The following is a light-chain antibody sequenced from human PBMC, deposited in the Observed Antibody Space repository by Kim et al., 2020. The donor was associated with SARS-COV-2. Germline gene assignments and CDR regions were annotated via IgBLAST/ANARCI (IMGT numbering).Light chain of an antibody. CDR3: QHYYSYPFT. CDR2: RAS. Sequence: SSIGNRVHISFRASQNISSRLAWYQQKPGKAPKFLIYRASSLESGVPSRFSGRGFGTEFTLTISSLQPDDFATYYCQHYYSYPFTFGHGTRLEIK. J-gene: IGKJ5*01. V-gene: IGKV1-5*03. CDR1: QNISSR.